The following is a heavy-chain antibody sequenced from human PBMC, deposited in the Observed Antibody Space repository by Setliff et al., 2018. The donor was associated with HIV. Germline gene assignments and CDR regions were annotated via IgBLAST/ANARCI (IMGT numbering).Heavy chain of an antibody. CDR2: IRYDGSDK. V-gene: IGHV3-30*02. D-gene: IGHD3-22*01. Sequence: PGGSLRLSCAASGFTFSTYWMTWVRQAPGKGLEWVTFIRYDGSDKYYADSVKGRFTISRDNSKNTLYLQMNSLRAEDTAVYYCAKVDTAMVVHYYDSSGYLRPFDSWGQGTLVTVSS. CDR1: GFTFSTYW. CDR3: AKVDTAMVVHYYDSSGYLRPFDS. J-gene: IGHJ4*02.